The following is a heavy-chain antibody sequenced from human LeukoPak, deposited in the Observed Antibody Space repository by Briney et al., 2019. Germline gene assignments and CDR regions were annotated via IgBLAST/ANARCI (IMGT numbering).Heavy chain of an antibody. CDR2: MNPNSGNT. J-gene: IGHJ5*02. CDR3: ARGLGYSYGYSPLRWFDP. Sequence: GASVKVSCKASGYTFTSYDINWVRQTTGQGLEWMGWMNPNSGNTGYAQKFQGRVTMTRNTSISTAYMELSSLRSEDTAVYYCARGLGYSYGYSPLRWFDPWGQGTLVTVSS. D-gene: IGHD5-18*01. V-gene: IGHV1-8*01. CDR1: GYTFTSYD.